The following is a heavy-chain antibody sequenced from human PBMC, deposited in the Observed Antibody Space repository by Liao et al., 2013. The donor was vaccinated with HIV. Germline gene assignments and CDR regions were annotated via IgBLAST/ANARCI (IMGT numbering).Heavy chain of an antibody. J-gene: IGHJ4*02. D-gene: IGHD1-26*01. CDR3: AKGGSGSYYYFDY. CDR2: LFYSGST. V-gene: IGHV4-59*12. CDR1: GGSINNYY. Sequence: QVQLQESGPGLVKPSETLSLTCTVSGGSINNYYWSWIRQPPGKGLECIGYLFYSGSTNYNPSLKSRVTISLDTSKNQFSLRLTSVTAADTAVYYCAKGGSGSYYYFDYWGQGILVTVSS.